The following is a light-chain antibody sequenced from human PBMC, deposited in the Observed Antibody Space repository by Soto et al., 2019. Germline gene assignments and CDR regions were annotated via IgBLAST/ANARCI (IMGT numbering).Light chain of an antibody. V-gene: IGLV3-25*02. CDR1: ALPKQY. CDR3: QSADSSGTYYV. J-gene: IGLJ1*01. Sequence: SYELTQPPSVSVSPGQTARITCSGDALPKQYAYWYQQKPGQAPVPVIYKDSERPSGTPERFSGSSSGTTVTLTISGVQAEDEADYYCQSADSSGTYYVFGTGTKVTVL. CDR2: KDS.